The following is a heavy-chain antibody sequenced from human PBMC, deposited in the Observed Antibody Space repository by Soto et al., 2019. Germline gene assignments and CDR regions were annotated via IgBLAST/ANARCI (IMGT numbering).Heavy chain of an antibody. CDR2: MNPNSGNT. CDR1: GYTFTSYD. J-gene: IGHJ5*02. Sequence: QVQLVQSGAEVKKPGASVKVSCKASGYTFTSYDINWVRQATGQGLEWMGWMNPNSGNTGYAQKFQGRVTMTRNTSRSTAYMELSSLRSKDTAGYSCARGGGAAADFDPWGQGTLVTVSS. D-gene: IGHD6-13*01. V-gene: IGHV1-8*01. CDR3: ARGGGAAADFDP.